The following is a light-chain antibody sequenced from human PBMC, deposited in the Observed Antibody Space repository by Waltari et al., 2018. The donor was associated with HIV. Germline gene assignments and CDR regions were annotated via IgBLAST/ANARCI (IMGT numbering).Light chain of an antibody. V-gene: IGLV2-14*03. CDR3: SSYTSSSTYV. CDR1: SRDVGGYNY. Sequence: QSAMTQPASVSGSPGQSITISCTGTSRDVGGYNYVPWYQQHPGKAPKLMIYDVSNRHSGVSNRFSGSKSGNTASLTISGLQAEDEADYYCSSYTSSSTYVFGTGTKVTVL. CDR2: DVS. J-gene: IGLJ1*01.